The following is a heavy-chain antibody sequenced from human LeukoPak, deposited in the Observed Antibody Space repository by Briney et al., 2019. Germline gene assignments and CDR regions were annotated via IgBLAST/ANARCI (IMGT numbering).Heavy chain of an antibody. CDR3: ARHPRIAASGNFWFDP. J-gene: IGHJ5*02. V-gene: IGHV5-51*01. CDR2: IYPGDSDT. CDR1: GYSFTSYW. D-gene: IGHD6-13*01. Sequence: GESLKISCKGSGYSFTSYWIGWVRQMPGKGLEWMGIIYPGDSDTRYSPSFQGQVTISADKSISTAYLQWSSLKASDTAMYYCARHPRIAASGNFWFDPWGQGTLVTVSS.